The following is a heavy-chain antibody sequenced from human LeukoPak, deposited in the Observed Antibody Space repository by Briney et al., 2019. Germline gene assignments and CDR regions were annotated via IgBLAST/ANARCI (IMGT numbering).Heavy chain of an antibody. Sequence: SETPSLTCAVSGGSFTGYYWNWIRQPPGKGLEWIGEINHSGSTNYRPSLKSRVTISVDTSRDQFSLKMTSVTAADTAVYYCARGWVGVLIRPYDSWGQGTLVTVSS. D-gene: IGHD3-16*01. CDR2: INHSGST. CDR3: ARGWVGVLIRPYDS. V-gene: IGHV4-34*01. J-gene: IGHJ4*02. CDR1: GGSFTGYY.